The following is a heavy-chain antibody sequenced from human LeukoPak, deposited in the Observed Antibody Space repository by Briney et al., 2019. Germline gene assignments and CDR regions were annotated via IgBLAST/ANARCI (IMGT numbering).Heavy chain of an antibody. D-gene: IGHD3-10*01. J-gene: IGHJ6*03. CDR2: INHSGST. V-gene: IGHV4-34*01. CDR3: ARGAITMVRGVPYYYYYYYMDV. CDR1: GGSFSGYY. Sequence: SETLSLTCAVYGGSFSGYYWSWIRQPPGKGLEWIGEINHSGSTNYNLSLKSRVTISVDTSKNQFSLKLSSVTAADTAVYYCARGAITMVRGVPYYYYYYYMDVWGKGTTVTVSS.